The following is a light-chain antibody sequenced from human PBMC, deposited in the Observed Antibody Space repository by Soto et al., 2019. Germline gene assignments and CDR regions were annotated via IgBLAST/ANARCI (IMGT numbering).Light chain of an antibody. J-gene: IGLJ2*01. Sequence: QSVLTQPPSASGTPGQGVIISCSGSTSNIGSNAVSWYQHFPGTAPKLLIYGNSNRPSGVPDRFSGSKSGTSASLAITGLQAEDEADYYCQSYDSSLSGAVFGGGTKLTVL. CDR1: TSNIGSNA. V-gene: IGLV1-40*01. CDR3: QSYDSSLSGAV. CDR2: GNS.